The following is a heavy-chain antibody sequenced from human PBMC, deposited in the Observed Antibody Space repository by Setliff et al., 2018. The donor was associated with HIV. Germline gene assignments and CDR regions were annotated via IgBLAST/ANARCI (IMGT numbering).Heavy chain of an antibody. CDR3: ASAGAWQRNALDI. CDR2: INPTGGST. CDR1: GYSFTNHY. D-gene: IGHD5-12*01. J-gene: IGHJ3*02. V-gene: IGHV1-46*01. Sequence: ASVKVSCKPSGYSFTNHYMHWVRQAPGQRLEWMGVINPTGGSTRNTHKFQGRVAMTRGTSTITVYMELSSLRSEDTAVYYCASAGAWQRNALDIWGQGTMVTVSS.